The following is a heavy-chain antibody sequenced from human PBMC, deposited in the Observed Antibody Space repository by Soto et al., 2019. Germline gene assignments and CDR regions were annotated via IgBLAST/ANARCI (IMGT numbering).Heavy chain of an antibody. CDR1: GYTFTGYY. D-gene: IGHD1-1*01. V-gene: IGHV1-2*04. J-gene: IGHJ3*02. CDR3: ARDRSLSGTTGTTNVFAFDI. CDR2: INPNSGGT. Sequence: GASVKVSCKASGYTFTGYYMHWVRQAPGQGLGWMGWINPNSGGTNYAQKFQGWVTMTRDTSISTAYMELSRLRSDDTAVYYCARDRSLSGTTGTTNVFAFDIWGQGTMVTVSS.